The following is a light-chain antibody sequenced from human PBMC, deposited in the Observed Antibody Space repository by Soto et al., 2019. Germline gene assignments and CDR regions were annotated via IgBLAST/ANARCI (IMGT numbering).Light chain of an antibody. V-gene: IGLV2-14*01. Sequence: QSALTQPASVSGSSGQSFTISCTGNSSDVGGYNYVSWYQQHPGKAPKLMIYDVSNRPSGVSNRFSGSKSGNTASLTISGLQAEDEADYYCSSYTSSSTLYVFGTGTKLTVL. CDR3: SSYTSSSTLYV. J-gene: IGLJ1*01. CDR1: SSDVGGYNY. CDR2: DVS.